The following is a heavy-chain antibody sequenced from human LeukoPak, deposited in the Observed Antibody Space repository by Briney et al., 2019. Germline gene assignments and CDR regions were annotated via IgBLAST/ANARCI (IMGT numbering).Heavy chain of an antibody. D-gene: IGHD3-22*01. CDR1: GGSISSSSYY. CDR3: ARHRADYYDSSGHRDAFDI. J-gene: IGHJ3*02. CDR2: IYYSGST. Sequence: SETLSLTCTVSGGSISSSSYYWGWIRQPPAKGLEWIGSIYYSGSTYYNPSLKSRVTISVDTSKNQFSLKLSSVTAADTAVYYCARHRADYYDSSGHRDAFDIWGQGTMVTVSS. V-gene: IGHV4-39*01.